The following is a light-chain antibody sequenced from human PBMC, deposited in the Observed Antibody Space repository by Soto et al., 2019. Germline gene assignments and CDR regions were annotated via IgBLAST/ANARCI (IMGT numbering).Light chain of an antibody. CDR1: QDISNY. V-gene: IGKV1-33*01. CDR3: QQYDNLPPFT. Sequence: DLQMTQSPSSLSASVGDRVTITCQASQDISNYLNWYQQKPGKAPKLLIYDASNMETGVPSRFSGSGSGTEFPFTISSLPPEDVATYYCQQYDNLPPFTFGPGTKVDIK. CDR2: DAS. J-gene: IGKJ3*01.